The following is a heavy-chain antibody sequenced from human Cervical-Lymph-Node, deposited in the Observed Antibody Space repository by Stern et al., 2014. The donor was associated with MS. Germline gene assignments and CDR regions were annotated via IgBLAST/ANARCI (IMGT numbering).Heavy chain of an antibody. CDR2: IWYDGSNK. CDR1: GFTFSSYG. Sequence: VQLVESGGGVVQPGRSLRLSCAASGFTFSSYGMHWVRQAPGKGLEWVAVIWYDGSNKYYADSVKGRFTISRDNSKNTLYLQMNSLRAEDTAVYYCARDCKLRYYYYGMDVWAKGPRSPSP. D-gene: IGHD1-26*01. V-gene: IGHV3-33*01. CDR3: ARDCKLRYYYYGMDV. J-gene: IGHJ6*02.